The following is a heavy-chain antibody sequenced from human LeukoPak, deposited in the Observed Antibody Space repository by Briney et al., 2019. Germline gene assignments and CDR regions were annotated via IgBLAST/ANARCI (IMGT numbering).Heavy chain of an antibody. J-gene: IGHJ4*02. CDR3: ARVRYSGSYYWDDY. Sequence: GGSLRLSCAASGFTFSSYSMNWVRPAPGKGLEEVLSIRSSNTYIYYADSVKGRFTISRDNAKNSLYLQMNSLRAEDTAVYYCARVRYSGSYYWDDYWGQGTLVTVSS. CDR1: GFTFSSYS. D-gene: IGHD1-26*01. CDR2: IRSSNTYI. V-gene: IGHV3-21*01.